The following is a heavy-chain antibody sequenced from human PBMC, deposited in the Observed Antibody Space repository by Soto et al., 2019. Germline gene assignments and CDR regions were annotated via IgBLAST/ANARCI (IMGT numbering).Heavy chain of an antibody. D-gene: IGHD3-10*01. V-gene: IGHV3-30*18. CDR2: ISYDGSKK. J-gene: IGHJ6*02. Sequence: TGGSLRLSCAGSGSSINNYGMHWVRQAPGKGLEWVAVISYDGSKKYYGDSVKGRFTISRDNSKNTLYLQMNSLSAEDTAVYYCAKGAGYSVTSNYYGPHYYGMDVWGQGTTVTVSS. CDR3: AKGAGYSVTSNYYGPHYYGMDV. CDR1: GSSINNYG.